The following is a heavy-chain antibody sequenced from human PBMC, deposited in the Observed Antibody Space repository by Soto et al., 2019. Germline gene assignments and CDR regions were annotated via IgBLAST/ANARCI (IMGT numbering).Heavy chain of an antibody. V-gene: IGHV3-30*18. CDR3: AKDRGVDYGDYYYYGMDV. J-gene: IGHJ6*02. CDR2: ISYDGSNK. CDR1: GFTFSSYD. D-gene: IGHD4-17*01. Sequence: GGSLRLSCAASGFTFSSYDMHWVRQAPGKGLEWVAVISYDGSNKYYADSVKGRFTISRDNSKNTLYLQMNSLRAEDTAVYYCAKDRGVDYGDYYYYGMDVWGQGTTVTVSS.